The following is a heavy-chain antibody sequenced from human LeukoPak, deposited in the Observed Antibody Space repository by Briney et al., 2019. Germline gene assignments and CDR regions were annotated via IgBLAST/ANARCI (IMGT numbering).Heavy chain of an antibody. D-gene: IGHD1-1*01. CDR2: INIDGSTT. CDR3: AREILEPGKTHEY. V-gene: IGHV3-74*01. CDR1: EFTFSRYW. Sequence: GGSLRLSCVDSEFTFSRYWMHWVRQAPGEGLVWVSRINIDGSTTNYADSVKGRFTISRDNAKNTLYLQMDSLRAEDTAMYYCAREILEPGKTHEYWGQGTLVTVSS. J-gene: IGHJ4*02.